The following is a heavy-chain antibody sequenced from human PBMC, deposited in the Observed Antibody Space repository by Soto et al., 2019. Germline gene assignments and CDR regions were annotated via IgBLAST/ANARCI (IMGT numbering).Heavy chain of an antibody. CDR2: INPSGGST. D-gene: IGHD2-2*01. V-gene: IGHV1-46*01. CDR3: ARDYLSSKSSLSYFDY. CDR1: GYNFISHF. Sequence: QVLLVQSGAEVTRPGASLKVSCKASGYNFISHFSHWVRQAPGQGLEWMGFINPSGGSTTNAQTFQGSLSMTRDTSTNTVYMELSGLRSEDAAVYYCARDYLSSKSSLSYFDYWGQGTLVTVSS. J-gene: IGHJ4*02.